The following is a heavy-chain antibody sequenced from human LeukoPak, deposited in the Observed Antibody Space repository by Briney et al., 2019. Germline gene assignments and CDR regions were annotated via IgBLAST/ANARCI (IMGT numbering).Heavy chain of an antibody. CDR1: GGSISSYY. V-gene: IGHV4-59*08. CDR3: ASSTGYSYGYPFDY. CDR2: IYYSGST. J-gene: IGHJ4*02. D-gene: IGHD5-18*01. Sequence: SETLSLTCTVSGGSISSYYWSWIRQPPGKGLERIGYIYYSGSTNYNPSLKSRVTISVDTSKNQFSLKLSSVTAADTAVYYCASSTGYSYGYPFDYWGQGTLVTVSS.